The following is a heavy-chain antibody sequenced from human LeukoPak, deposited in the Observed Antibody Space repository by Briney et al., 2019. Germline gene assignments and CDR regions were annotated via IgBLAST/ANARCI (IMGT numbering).Heavy chain of an antibody. CDR1: GFTFSSYG. CDR2: ISYDGSNK. V-gene: IGHV3-30*03. J-gene: IGHJ4*02. Sequence: PGGSLRLSCAASGFTFSSYGMHWVRQAPGKGLEWVAVISYDGSNKYYADSAKGRFTISRDNSKNTLYLQMNSLRAEDTAVYYCARTTYGDYGPSDYWGQGTLVTVSS. D-gene: IGHD4-17*01. CDR3: ARTTYGDYGPSDY.